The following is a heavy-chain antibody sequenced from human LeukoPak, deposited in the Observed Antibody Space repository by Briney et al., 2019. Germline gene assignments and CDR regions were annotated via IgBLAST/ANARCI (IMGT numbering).Heavy chain of an antibody. CDR2: ISNDGSNK. CDR1: GFSFSTYG. V-gene: IGHV3-30*03. D-gene: IGHD1-26*01. CDR3: ASELKIFWVVGATYNFDY. J-gene: IGHJ4*02. Sequence: GGSLRPSCAASGFSFSTYGMHWVRQAPGKGLEWVAVISNDGSNKYYADSVKGRFTISRDNSKNTLFLQMKSLRAEDTAVYYCASELKIFWVVGATYNFDYWGQGTLVTVSS.